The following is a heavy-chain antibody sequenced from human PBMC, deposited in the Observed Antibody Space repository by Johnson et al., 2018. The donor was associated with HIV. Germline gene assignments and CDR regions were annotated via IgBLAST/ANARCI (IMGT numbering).Heavy chain of an antibody. V-gene: IGHV3-30-3*01. D-gene: IGHD5-18*01. CDR1: GFSFSDYY. J-gene: IGHJ3*02. Sequence: QMLLVESGGGLVKPGGSLRLSCAASGFSFSDYYMSWIRQAPGKGLEWVAVISYDGSNKYYADSVKGRFTISRDNSKNTLYLQMNSLRAEDTAVYYCARAYTYGAFDIWGQGTMVTVSS. CDR3: ARAYTYGAFDI. CDR2: ISYDGSNK.